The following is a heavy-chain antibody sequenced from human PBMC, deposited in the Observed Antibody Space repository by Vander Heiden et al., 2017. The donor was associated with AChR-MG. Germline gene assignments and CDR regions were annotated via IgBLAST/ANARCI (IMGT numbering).Heavy chain of an antibody. Sequence: QVQLQESGPGLVKPSQTLSLPCTVSGGSISSGGSYWSWIRHHPGKGLEWIGYIYYSGSTYYNPSLKSRVTISVDTSKNQFSLKLSSVTAADTAVYYCARSARGYYDFWSGYYPFDYWGQGTLVTVSS. J-gene: IGHJ4*02. CDR3: ARSARGYYDFWSGYYPFDY. D-gene: IGHD3-3*01. CDR1: GGSISSGGSY. V-gene: IGHV4-31*03. CDR2: IYYSGST.